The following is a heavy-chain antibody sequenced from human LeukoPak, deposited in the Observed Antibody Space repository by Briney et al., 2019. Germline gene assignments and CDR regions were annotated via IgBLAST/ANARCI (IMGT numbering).Heavy chain of an antibody. J-gene: IGHJ6*03. Sequence: ASVKVSCKASGYTFTGYYMHWERQAPGQGLEWMGWINPNSGGTNYVQKFQGRVTMTRDTSISTAYMELSRLRSDDTAVYYCAGDSSGNTYYYYYYMDVWGKGTTVTLSS. D-gene: IGHD6-6*01. CDR3: AGDSSGNTYYYYYYMDV. CDR2: INPNSGGT. CDR1: GYTFTGYY. V-gene: IGHV1-2*02.